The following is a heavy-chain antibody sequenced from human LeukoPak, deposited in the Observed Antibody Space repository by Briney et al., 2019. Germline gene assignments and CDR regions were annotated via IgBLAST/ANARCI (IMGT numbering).Heavy chain of an antibody. D-gene: IGHD2-15*01. Sequence: QTGGSLRLSCTASGFTFGDCAMSWVRQAPGKGLEWVGFIRSKAYGGTTEYAASVKGRFTISRDDSKSIAYLQMNSLKTEDTAVYYCTRGYCSGGSCYSARPHERSFNYWGQGTLVTVSS. CDR2: IRSKAYGGTT. CDR1: GFTFGDCA. J-gene: IGHJ4*02. V-gene: IGHV3-49*04. CDR3: TRGYCSGGSCYSARPHERSFNY.